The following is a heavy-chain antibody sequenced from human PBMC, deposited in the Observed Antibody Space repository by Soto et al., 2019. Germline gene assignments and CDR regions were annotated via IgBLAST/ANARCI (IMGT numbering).Heavy chain of an antibody. V-gene: IGHV3-23*01. CDR2: ISGSGGST. CDR1: GFTFSSYA. J-gene: IGHJ4*02. CDR3: AKDGEDIVVVPAAIFFDY. Sequence: GGSLRLSCAASGFTFSSYAMSWVRQAPGKGLEWVSAISGSGGSTYYADSVKGRFTISRDNSKNTLYLQMNSLRAEDTAVYYCAKDGEDIVVVPAAIFFDYWGQGTLVTVSS. D-gene: IGHD2-2*01.